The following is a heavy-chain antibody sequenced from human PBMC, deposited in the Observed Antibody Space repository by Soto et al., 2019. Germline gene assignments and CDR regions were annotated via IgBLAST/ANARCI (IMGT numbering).Heavy chain of an antibody. CDR2: ISAYNGNT. CDR3: ARIGDYGDENYYYYGMDV. D-gene: IGHD4-17*01. V-gene: IGHV1-18*01. Sequence: GASVKVSCKASGYTFTSYGISWVRQAPGQGLEWMGWISAYNGNTNYAQKLQGRVTMTTDTSTSTAYMELRSLRSDDTAVYYCARIGDYGDENYYYYGMDVWGQGTTVTVSS. J-gene: IGHJ6*02. CDR1: GYTFTSYG.